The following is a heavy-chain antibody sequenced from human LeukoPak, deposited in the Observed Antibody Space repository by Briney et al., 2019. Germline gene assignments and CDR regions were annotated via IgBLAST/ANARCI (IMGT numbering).Heavy chain of an antibody. CDR2: IIPILGIA. CDR3: ARSLAYCGGDCLPFDY. CDR1: GGTFSSYA. Sequence: GASVKVSCKASGGTFSSYAISWVRQAPGQGLEWMGRIIPILGIANYAQKFQGRVTMTRDTSTSTVYMELSSLRSEDTAVYYCARSLAYCGGDCLPFDYWGQGTLVTVSS. J-gene: IGHJ4*02. V-gene: IGHV1-69*04. D-gene: IGHD2-21*02.